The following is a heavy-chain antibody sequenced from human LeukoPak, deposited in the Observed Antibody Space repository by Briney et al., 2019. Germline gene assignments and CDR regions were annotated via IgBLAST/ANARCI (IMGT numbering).Heavy chain of an antibody. V-gene: IGHV4-59*01. CDR3: ARSSSGWYAVFDY. Sequence: TSETLSLTCTVSGGSISSYYWSWTRQPPGKGLEWIGYIYYSGSTYYNPSLKSRVTISVDTSKNQFSLKLSSVTAADTAVYYCARSSSGWYAVFDYWGQGTLVTVSS. D-gene: IGHD6-19*01. CDR2: IYYSGST. J-gene: IGHJ4*02. CDR1: GGSISSYY.